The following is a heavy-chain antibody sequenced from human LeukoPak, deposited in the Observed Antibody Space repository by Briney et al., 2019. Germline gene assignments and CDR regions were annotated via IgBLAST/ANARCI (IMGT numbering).Heavy chain of an antibody. CDR2: INHSGST. Sequence: SETLSLTCAVYGGSFSGYYWSWIRQPPGKGLEWIGEINHSGSTNYNPSPKSRVTISVDTSKNQFSLKLSSVTAADTAVYYCANLRGYSYGAGDYWSQGTLVTVSS. CDR1: GGSFSGYY. CDR3: ANLRGYSYGAGDY. D-gene: IGHD5-18*01. V-gene: IGHV4-34*01. J-gene: IGHJ4*02.